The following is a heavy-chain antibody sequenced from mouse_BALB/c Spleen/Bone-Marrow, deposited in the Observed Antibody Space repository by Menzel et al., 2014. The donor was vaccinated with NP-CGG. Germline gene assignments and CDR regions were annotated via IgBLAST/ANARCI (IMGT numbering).Heavy chain of an antibody. J-gene: IGHJ2*01. CDR2: INPRSGGT. V-gene: IGHV1-54*01. D-gene: IGHD1-1*01. Sequence: VKLQESGAELVRPGTSVKVSCKASGYAFTNYLIEWVKQRPGQGLEWIGVINPRSGGTNYNEKFKGKATLTADKSSSTAYMQLSSLTSDDSAVYFCARGITTGYFDYWGQGTTLTVSS. CDR1: GYAFTNYL. CDR3: ARGITTGYFDY.